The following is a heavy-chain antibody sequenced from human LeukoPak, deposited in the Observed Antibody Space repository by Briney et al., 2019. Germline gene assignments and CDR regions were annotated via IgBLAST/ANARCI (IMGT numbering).Heavy chain of an antibody. Sequence: ASVKVTCKASGYTFTGYYMHWMRHAPGQGIEWMGCINPNSGGTNYAQKFQGRVTMTRGTSISTAYMELSRLTSDDTAVYYCARDKYCSSTSCSYGMDVWGQGTTVTVSS. CDR3: ARDKYCSSTSCSYGMDV. D-gene: IGHD2-2*01. J-gene: IGHJ6*02. V-gene: IGHV1-2*02. CDR2: INPNSGGT. CDR1: GYTFTGYY.